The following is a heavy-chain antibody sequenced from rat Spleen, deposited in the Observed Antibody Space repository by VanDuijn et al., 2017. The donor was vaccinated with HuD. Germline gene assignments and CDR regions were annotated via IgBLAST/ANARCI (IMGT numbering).Heavy chain of an antibody. D-gene: IGHD1-10*01. Sequence: EVQLVESDGGLVQPGRSLKLSCAASGFTFSDYYMAWVRQAPTKGLGWVATINYDGSSTYYRDSVKGPFTISRDNAKSTLYLQMDSLRSEDTATYYCARHRVNYNNYFDYWGQGVMVTVSS. J-gene: IGHJ2*01. CDR1: GFTFSDYY. CDR3: ARHRVNYNNYFDY. CDR2: INYDGSST. V-gene: IGHV5-29*01.